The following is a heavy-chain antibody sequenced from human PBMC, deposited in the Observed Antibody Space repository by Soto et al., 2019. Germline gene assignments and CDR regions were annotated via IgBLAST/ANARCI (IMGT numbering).Heavy chain of an antibody. V-gene: IGHV1-18*01. J-gene: IGHJ6*02. CDR1: GYTFTNYA. D-gene: IGHD6-13*01. Sequence: QIQLVQSGAEVKKPGASVKVSCRASGYTFTNYAITWVRQAPGQGLEWMGCFSTYSGNTNYARKLQGRVPMTTDTSTSTAYMELRSLRSDDTAVYYCARESGGDSSSFHHSSYGMDVWGQGTTVTVSS. CDR3: ARESGGDSSSFHHSSYGMDV. CDR2: FSTYSGNT.